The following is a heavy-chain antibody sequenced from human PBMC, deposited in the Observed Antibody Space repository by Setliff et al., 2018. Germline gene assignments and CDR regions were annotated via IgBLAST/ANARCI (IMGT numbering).Heavy chain of an antibody. V-gene: IGHV4-61*09. J-gene: IGHJ1*01. Sequence: PSETLSLTCSVSDFSINSGYYWGWIRQPAGKGLEWIGHIYSSGSTNYNPSLKSRVTISVDRSKNQFSLKLSSVIAADTAVYYCARDPWQWLTTFTSAEYFQHWGQGTLVTVSS. CDR1: DFSINSGYY. D-gene: IGHD6-19*01. CDR2: IYSSGST. CDR3: ARDPWQWLTTFTSAEYFQH.